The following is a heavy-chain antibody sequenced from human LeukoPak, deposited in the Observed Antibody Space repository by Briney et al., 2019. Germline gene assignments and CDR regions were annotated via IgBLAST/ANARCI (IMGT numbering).Heavy chain of an antibody. D-gene: IGHD6-13*01. Sequence: GGSLRLSCAASGFTFSIYEMNWVRQAPGEGLEWVSYISGSGSTIYYADSVKGRFTISRDNAKNSLYLQMNSLRAEDTAVYYCARNLYSSSWFAFDYWGQGTLVTVSS. CDR3: ARNLYSSSWFAFDY. CDR2: ISGSGSTI. J-gene: IGHJ4*02. CDR1: GFTFSIYE. V-gene: IGHV3-48*03.